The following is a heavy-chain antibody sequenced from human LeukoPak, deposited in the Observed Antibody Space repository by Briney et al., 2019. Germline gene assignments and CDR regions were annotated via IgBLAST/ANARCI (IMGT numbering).Heavy chain of an antibody. J-gene: IGHJ3*02. Sequence: SETLSLTCTVSGGSISSYYWSWIRQPPGKGLEWIGYIYDSGSTNYNPPLKSRVTISVDTSKSHFSLKLSSVTTADTAVYYCARQTGSSWYYAFDIWGQGTVVTVSS. CDR2: IYDSGST. V-gene: IGHV4-59*08. CDR3: ARQTGSSWYYAFDI. D-gene: IGHD6-13*01. CDR1: GGSISSYY.